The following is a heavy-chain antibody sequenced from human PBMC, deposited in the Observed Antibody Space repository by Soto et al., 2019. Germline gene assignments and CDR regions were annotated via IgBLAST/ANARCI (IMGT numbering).Heavy chain of an antibody. D-gene: IGHD2-15*01. CDR3: ERDDCSGGSCRDFDY. J-gene: IGHJ4*02. V-gene: IGHV3-48*01. Sequence: GGFLRLSCAASGFTFSSYSMNWVRQAPGKGLEWVSYISSSSSTIYYADSVKGRFTISRDNAKNSLYLQMNSLRAEDTAVYYCERDDCSGGSCRDFDYWGQGTLVTVSS. CDR1: GFTFSSYS. CDR2: ISSSSSTI.